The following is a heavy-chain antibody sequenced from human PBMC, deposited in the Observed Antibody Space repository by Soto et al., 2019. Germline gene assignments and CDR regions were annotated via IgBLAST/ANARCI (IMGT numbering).Heavy chain of an antibody. D-gene: IGHD3-3*01. Sequence: GGSLRLSCAASGLNFSTYAMSWVRQAPGKGLEWVSGIRGSGDKTFLADSVKGRFTISRDNSKNTLYLQMNYLRAEDTAVYYCAKDLYGVAPYYFDYWGQGTLVTVSS. CDR3: AKDLYGVAPYYFDY. J-gene: IGHJ4*02. CDR1: GLNFSTYA. CDR2: IRGSGDKT. V-gene: IGHV3-23*01.